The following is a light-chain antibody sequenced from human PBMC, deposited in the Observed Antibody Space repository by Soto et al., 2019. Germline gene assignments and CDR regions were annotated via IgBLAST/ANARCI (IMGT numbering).Light chain of an antibody. Sequence: EVVLTQSPDTLSLSPGQRGTLYCRASDSTLNDDLAWYQQKPGQAPRLLIHDASRRATGITDRFSGSGSGTDFNLTISRLEPEDFAVYYCQQYGSSPITFGQGTRLEVK. CDR1: DSTLNDD. J-gene: IGKJ5*01. V-gene: IGKV3-20*01. CDR3: QQYGSSPIT. CDR2: DAS.